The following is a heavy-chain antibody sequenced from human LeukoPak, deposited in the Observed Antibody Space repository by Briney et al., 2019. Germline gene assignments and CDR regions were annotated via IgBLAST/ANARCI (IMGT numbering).Heavy chain of an antibody. CDR1: GGSISSSSYY. Sequence: SETLSLTCTVSGGSISSSSYYWGWIRQPPGKGLEWIGSIYYSGTTYYNPSLTSRVTISVDTSKNQFSLKLSSVTAADTAVYYCASGTPYYFDYWGQGTLVTVSS. D-gene: IGHD1-1*01. CDR2: IYYSGTT. J-gene: IGHJ4*02. V-gene: IGHV4-39*01. CDR3: ASGTPYYFDY.